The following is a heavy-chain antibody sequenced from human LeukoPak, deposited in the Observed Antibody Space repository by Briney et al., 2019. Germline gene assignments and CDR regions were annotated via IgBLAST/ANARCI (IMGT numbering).Heavy chain of an antibody. CDR1: GGSISSYY. Sequence: PSETLSLTCTVSGGSISSYYWSWIRQPPGKGLEWIGYIYYSGSTNYNPSLKSRVTISVDTSKNQFSLKLSSVTAADTAVYYCASSAVQWLGPHYDAFDIWGQGTMVTVSS. J-gene: IGHJ3*02. D-gene: IGHD6-19*01. CDR2: IYYSGST. CDR3: ASSAVQWLGPHYDAFDI. V-gene: IGHV4-59*01.